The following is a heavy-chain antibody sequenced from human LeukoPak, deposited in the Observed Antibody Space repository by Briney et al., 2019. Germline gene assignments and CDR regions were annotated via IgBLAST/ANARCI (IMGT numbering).Heavy chain of an antibody. CDR1: GFTFSNYV. CDR2: ISYDGTYK. V-gene: IGHV3-30-3*01. CDR3: ARERASIAQNPNFDY. J-gene: IGHJ4*02. D-gene: IGHD6-13*01. Sequence: GGSLRLSCAASGFTFSNYVMHWVRQAPGKGLEWVAVISYDGTYKYYADSVKGRFTISRDNSKNTLYLQMNSLRAEDTAVYYCARERASIAQNPNFDYWGQGTLVTVSS.